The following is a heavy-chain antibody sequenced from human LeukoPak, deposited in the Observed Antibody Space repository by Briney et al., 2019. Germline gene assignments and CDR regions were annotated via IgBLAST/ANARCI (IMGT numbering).Heavy chain of an antibody. D-gene: IGHD3-22*01. CDR1: GYTFTGYY. J-gene: IGHJ4*02. CDR2: INPNSSGT. V-gene: IGHV1-2*02. CDR3: ARDTQYYYDSSGYYSVFDY. Sequence: ASVKVSCKASGYTFTGYYMHWVRQAPGQGLEWMGWINPNSSGTNYAQKFQGRVTMTRDTSISTAYMELSRLRSDDTAVYYCARDTQYYYDSSGYYSVFDYWGQGTLVTVSS.